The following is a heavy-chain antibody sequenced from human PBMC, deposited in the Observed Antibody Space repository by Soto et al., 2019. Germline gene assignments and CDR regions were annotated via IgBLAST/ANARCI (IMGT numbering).Heavy chain of an antibody. Sequence: QVQLVQSGAEVKKPGASVKVSCKASGYTFTSYGINWVRQAPGQGLEWMGWISAYNGNTNYAQKLQGRVTMTTETSASTAYMELRRLRSDDTAVYYCARVAGGIQLWTYYFDYWGQGTLVTVSS. CDR2: ISAYNGNT. V-gene: IGHV1-18*01. CDR1: GYTFTSYG. J-gene: IGHJ4*02. CDR3: ARVAGGIQLWTYYFDY. D-gene: IGHD5-18*01.